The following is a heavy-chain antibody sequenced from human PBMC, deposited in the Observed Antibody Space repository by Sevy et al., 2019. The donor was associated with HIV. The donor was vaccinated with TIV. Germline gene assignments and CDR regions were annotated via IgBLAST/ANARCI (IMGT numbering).Heavy chain of an antibody. D-gene: IGHD5-18*01. J-gene: IGHJ4*02. Sequence: GGSLRLSCAASGFTTGFTFSVYWMNWVRQAPGKGLEWVATMKEDGSEKYYVDSVKGRFTISRDNAKNSLYLQMNSLRAEDTAVYYCVREGVGGYSYSLDYWGQGTLVTVSS. V-gene: IGHV3-7*01. CDR1: GFTTGFTFSVYW. CDR2: MKEDGSEK. CDR3: VREGVGGYSYSLDY.